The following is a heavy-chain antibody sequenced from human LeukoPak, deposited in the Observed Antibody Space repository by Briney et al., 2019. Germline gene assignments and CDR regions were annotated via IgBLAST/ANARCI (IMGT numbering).Heavy chain of an antibody. Sequence: SVKVSCKASGGTFSSYAISWVRQAPGRGLEWMGGIIPIFGTANYAQKFQGRVTITADESTSTAYTELSSLRSEDTAVYYCATAYCSSTSCSYYFDYWGQGTLVTVSS. J-gene: IGHJ4*02. CDR1: GGTFSSYA. CDR2: IIPIFGTA. D-gene: IGHD2-2*01. V-gene: IGHV1-69*13. CDR3: ATAYCSSTSCSYYFDY.